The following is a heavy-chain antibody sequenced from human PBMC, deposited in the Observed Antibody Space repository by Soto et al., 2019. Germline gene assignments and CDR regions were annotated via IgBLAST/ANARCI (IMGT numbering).Heavy chain of an antibody. CDR1: GGSISSSNW. V-gene: IGHV4-4*02. J-gene: IGHJ6*02. CDR3: ARDSSSSSYYGMDG. D-gene: IGHD6-6*01. CDR2: IYHSGST. Sequence: PSETLSLTCAVSGGSISSSNWWSWVRQPPGKGLEWIGEIYHSGSTNYNPSLKSRVTISVDKSKNQFSLKLSSVTAADTAVYYCARDSSSSSYYGMDGWGQGTTVTVSS.